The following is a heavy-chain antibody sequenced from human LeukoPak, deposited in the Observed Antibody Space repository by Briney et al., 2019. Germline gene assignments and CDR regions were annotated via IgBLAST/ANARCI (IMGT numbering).Heavy chain of an antibody. CDR1: GFTFSNAW. CDR3: TTDRDILTGYYDAFDI. CDR2: IKSKTDGGTT. Sequence: GGSLRLSCAASGFTFSNAWMSWVRQAPGKGLEWVGRIKSKTDGGTTDYAAPVKGRFTISRDDSKNTLYLQMNSLKTEDTAVYYCTTDRDILTGYYDAFDIWGQGTMVTVSS. J-gene: IGHJ3*02. V-gene: IGHV3-15*01. D-gene: IGHD3-9*01.